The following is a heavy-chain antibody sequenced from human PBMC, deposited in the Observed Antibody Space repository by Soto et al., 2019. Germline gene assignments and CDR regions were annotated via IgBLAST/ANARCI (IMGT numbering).Heavy chain of an antibody. Sequence: GGSLRLSCAGSGFTFSSYGMNWVRQAPGKGLEWVSGISGGGSTYYADSVKGRFTISRDNSKSTLYLQMNSLRAEDTAVYYCAKGSWEGINNRFDPWGQRTLVTVS. CDR3: AKGSWEGINNRFDP. V-gene: IGHV3-23*01. J-gene: IGHJ5*02. D-gene: IGHD1-26*01. CDR1: GFTFSSYG. CDR2: ISGGGST.